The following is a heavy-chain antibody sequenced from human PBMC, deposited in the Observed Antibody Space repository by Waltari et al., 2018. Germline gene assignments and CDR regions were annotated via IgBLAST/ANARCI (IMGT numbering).Heavy chain of an antibody. D-gene: IGHD6-13*01. J-gene: IGHJ4*02. CDR2: INHSGST. V-gene: IGHV4-34*01. CDR3: ARGPRIAAAGRYFDY. CDR1: GGSFRGYY. Sequence: QVQLQQWGAGLLKPSETLSLTCAVYGGSFRGYYWSWIRQPPGKGLEWIGEINHSGSTNYNPSLKSRVTISVDTSKNQFSLKLSSVTAADTAVYYCARGPRIAAAGRYFDYWGQGTLVTVSS.